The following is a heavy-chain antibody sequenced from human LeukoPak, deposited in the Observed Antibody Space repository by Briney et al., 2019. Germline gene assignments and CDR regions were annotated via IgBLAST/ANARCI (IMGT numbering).Heavy chain of an antibody. D-gene: IGHD3-9*01. CDR1: GFTFSSYW. CDR3: ARGGTYYDILTGYYTAWYFDY. V-gene: IGHV3-7*04. J-gene: IGHJ4*02. CDR2: IEQDGSEK. Sequence: GRSLRLPCAASGFTFSSYWMSWVRQAPGKGLEWVANIEQDGSEKYYVDSVKGRFTISRDNAKNSLYLQMNSLRAEDTAVYYCARGGTYYDILTGYYTAWYFDYWGQGTLVTVSS.